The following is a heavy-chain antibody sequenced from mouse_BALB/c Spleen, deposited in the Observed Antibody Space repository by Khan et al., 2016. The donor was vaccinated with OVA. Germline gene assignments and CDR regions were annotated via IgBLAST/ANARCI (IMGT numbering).Heavy chain of an antibody. CDR3: TRHGYVAWVAY. V-gene: IGHV1S135*01. CDR1: GYSFTTYY. Sequence: VQLQQSGPELMKPGASVKISCKASGYSFTTYYIHWVKQSHGKSLEWIGYVDPFNDGTSYNQKFKGKATLTVDKSSSTAYMHLSSLTSEDSAVYYCTRHGYVAWVAYWGQGTLVTVSA. D-gene: IGHD2-2*01. CDR2: VDPFNDGT. J-gene: IGHJ3*01.